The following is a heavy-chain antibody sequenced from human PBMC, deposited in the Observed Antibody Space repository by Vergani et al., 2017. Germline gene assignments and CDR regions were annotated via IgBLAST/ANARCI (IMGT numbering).Heavy chain of an antibody. CDR3: ARDQHVPAAGGGYYYYYMDV. J-gene: IGHJ6*03. Sequence: QVQLVQSGAEVKKPGASVKVSCKASGYTFTSYYMHWVRQAPGQGLEWMGGIIPIFGTANYAQKFQGRVTITADKSTSTAYMELSSLRSEDTAVYYCARDQHVPAAGGGYYYYYMDVWGKGTTVTVSS. D-gene: IGHD2-2*01. CDR1: GYTFTSYY. V-gene: IGHV1-69*06. CDR2: IIPIFGTA.